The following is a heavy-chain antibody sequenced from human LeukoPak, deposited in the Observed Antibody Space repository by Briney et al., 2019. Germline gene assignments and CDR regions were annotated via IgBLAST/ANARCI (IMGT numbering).Heavy chain of an antibody. Sequence: GGALRLSCAASGFTFRNYAMTWVRQAPGKGRDGVALIGARDGRTYYADPVKGRFTISRDNSKNPLYLQMNSLRAEDTAVYYCARDRFGIAALDYWGQGTLVTVSS. V-gene: IGHV3-23*01. CDR3: ARDRFGIAALDY. CDR2: IGARDGRT. J-gene: IGHJ4*02. CDR1: GFTFRNYA. D-gene: IGHD6-13*01.